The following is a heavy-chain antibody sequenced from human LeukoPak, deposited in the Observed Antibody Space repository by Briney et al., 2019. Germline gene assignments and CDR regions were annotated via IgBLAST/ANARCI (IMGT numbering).Heavy chain of an antibody. J-gene: IGHJ6*02. Sequence: GGSLRLSCAASGFTFSSYGMHWVRQAPGKGLGWVAVISYDGSNKYYADSVKGRFTISRDNSKNTLYLQMNSLRAEDTAVYYCAKASIFGVEAYYYYYGMDVWGQGTTVTVSS. CDR2: ISYDGSNK. D-gene: IGHD3-3*01. V-gene: IGHV3-30*18. CDR3: AKASIFGVEAYYYYYGMDV. CDR1: GFTFSSYG.